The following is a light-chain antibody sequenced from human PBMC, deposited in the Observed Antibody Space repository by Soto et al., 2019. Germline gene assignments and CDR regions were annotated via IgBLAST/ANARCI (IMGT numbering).Light chain of an antibody. Sequence: DLQLTQSPSSLSASVGDRVTITCRASQTISRNLNWYQQKPGEAPRLLMYVVSTLQGGVPSRFRGSESGTDYTLTISSVQPDDFATYYCQQSYSIPYTFGQGTKLEIK. CDR3: QQSYSIPYT. CDR2: VVS. J-gene: IGKJ2*01. CDR1: QTISRN. V-gene: IGKV1-39*01.